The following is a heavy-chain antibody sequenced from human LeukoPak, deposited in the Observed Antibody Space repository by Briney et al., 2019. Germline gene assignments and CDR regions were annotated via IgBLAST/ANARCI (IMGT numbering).Heavy chain of an antibody. V-gene: IGHV3-48*03. CDR2: ISSSASII. J-gene: IGHJ6*04. Sequence: GGSLRLSCAASGFTFSDYEMNWVRQAPGKGLEWVSYISSSASIIYYSDSVKGRFTISRDNAKNSLYLQTNSLRAEDTAVYYCAELGITMIGGVWGKGTTVTVSS. D-gene: IGHD3-10*02. CDR1: GFTFSDYE. CDR3: AELGITMIGGV.